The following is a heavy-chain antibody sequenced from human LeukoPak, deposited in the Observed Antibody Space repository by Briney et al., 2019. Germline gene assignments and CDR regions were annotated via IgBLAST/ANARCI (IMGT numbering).Heavy chain of an antibody. CDR2: ISSSSSYI. V-gene: IGHV3-21*01. CDR3: ASRFLCYGCSSSSEACNI. D-gene: IGHD6-6*01. CDR1: GFTFSSYR. Sequence: GGSLRLSCAASGFTFSSYRMKWVRQAPRKGLEWVSFISSSSSYIYYAESVKGRFTIPRANAKDTLCLQMNSLRAEDTVLYYGASRFLCYGCSSSSEACNIWGQGTMVTVSS. J-gene: IGHJ3*02.